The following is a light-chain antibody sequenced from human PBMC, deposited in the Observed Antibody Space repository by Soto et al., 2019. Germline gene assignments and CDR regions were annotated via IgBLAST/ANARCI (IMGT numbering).Light chain of an antibody. CDR3: ATWDDSLNVV. CDR1: TSNIGTNT. V-gene: IGLV1-44*01. Sequence: QSVLTQSPSASGTPGQRVSISCSGSTSNIGTNTVSWYQHVPGTAPKLLIYSNDQRPSAVPGRFSGSKSGTSASLGISGLLSEDEADYYCATWDDSLNVVFGGGTKLTVL. CDR2: SND. J-gene: IGLJ2*01.